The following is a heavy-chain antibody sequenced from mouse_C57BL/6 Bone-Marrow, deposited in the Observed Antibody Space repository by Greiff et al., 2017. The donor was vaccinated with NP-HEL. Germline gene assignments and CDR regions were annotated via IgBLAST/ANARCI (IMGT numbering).Heavy chain of an antibody. V-gene: IGHV14-4*01. J-gene: IGHJ3*01. CDR1: GFNIKDDY. CDR2: IDPENGDT. CDR3: TTSYH. Sequence: EVHLVESGAELVRPGASVKLSCTASGFNIKDDYMHWVKQRPEQGLEWIGWIDPENGDTEYASKFQGKATITADTSSNTAYLQLSSLTSEDTAVYYCTTSYHWGQGTLVTVSA.